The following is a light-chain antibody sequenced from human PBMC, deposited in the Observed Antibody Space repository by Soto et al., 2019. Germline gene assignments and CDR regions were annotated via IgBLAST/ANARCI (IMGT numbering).Light chain of an antibody. Sequence: DIQMTQSPSSLSASVGDRVTITCRASQGIRNDLGWYQQKPGKAPKRLIYAASSLQSGVPSRFSGSRSVTEFTLTISSLQPDFYETANTVYYTPYPPEFGQGTKV. CDR1: QGIRND. J-gene: IGKJ1*01. CDR3: VYYTPYPPE. V-gene: IGKV1-17*01. CDR2: AAS.